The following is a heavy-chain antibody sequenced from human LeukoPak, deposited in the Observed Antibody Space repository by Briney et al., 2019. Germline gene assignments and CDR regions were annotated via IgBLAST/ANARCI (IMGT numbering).Heavy chain of an antibody. Sequence: GGSLRLSCAASGFTFSDYYMSWIRQAPGKGLEWVSYISSSGSTIYYADSVKGRFTISRDNAKNSLYLQMNSLRAEDTAVYYCAKAVGELLHRFMSTPGYFDYWGQGTLVTVSS. CDR2: ISSSGSTI. D-gene: IGHD1-26*01. CDR1: GFTFSDYY. J-gene: IGHJ4*02. V-gene: IGHV3-11*01. CDR3: AKAVGELLHRFMSTPGYFDY.